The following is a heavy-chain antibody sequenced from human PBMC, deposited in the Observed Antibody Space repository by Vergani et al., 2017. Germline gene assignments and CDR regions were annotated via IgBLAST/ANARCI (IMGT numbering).Heavy chain of an antibody. CDR3: TKAGQYDSDNFHDS. Sequence: EVQLLESGGGSVQPGESLRLSCVASGFRFREHGMNWVRQAPGKGLEWVSGISGHDHRTLYADSVKGRFSISRDDSPTTVFLQMNSLRADDSAVYYCTKAGQYDSDNFHDSWGEGALVSVAS. V-gene: IGHV3-23*01. CDR2: ISGHDHRT. CDR1: GFRFREHG. J-gene: IGHJ1*01. D-gene: IGHD3-22*01.